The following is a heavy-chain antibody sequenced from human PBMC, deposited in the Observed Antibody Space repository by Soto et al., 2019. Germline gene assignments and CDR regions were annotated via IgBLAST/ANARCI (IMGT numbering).Heavy chain of an antibody. CDR2: IWYDGSNK. CDR3: ARDHSGYYLDY. J-gene: IGHJ4*02. D-gene: IGHD5-12*01. V-gene: IGHV3-33*08. CDR1: GFTFSSYA. Sequence: VQLLESGGGLVQPGGSLRLSCAASGFTFSSYAMSWVRQAPGKGLEWVAVIWYDGSNKYYGDSVKGRFAISRDDSRNTLYLQMNSLRAEDTAVYYCARDHSGYYLDYGGQGTLVTVSS.